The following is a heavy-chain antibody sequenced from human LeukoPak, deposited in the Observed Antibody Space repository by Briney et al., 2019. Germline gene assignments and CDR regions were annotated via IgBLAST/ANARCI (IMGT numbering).Heavy chain of an antibody. CDR3: ATRIAAAGSKENWFDP. CDR1: GYSISSGYY. D-gene: IGHD6-13*01. J-gene: IGHJ5*02. Sequence: SETLSLTCTVSGYSISSGYYWGWIRQPPGKGLEWIGSIYHSGSTNYNPSLKSRVTISVDTSKNQFSLKLSSVTAADTAVYYCATRIAAAGSKENWFDPWGQGTLVTVSS. CDR2: IYHSGST. V-gene: IGHV4-38-2*02.